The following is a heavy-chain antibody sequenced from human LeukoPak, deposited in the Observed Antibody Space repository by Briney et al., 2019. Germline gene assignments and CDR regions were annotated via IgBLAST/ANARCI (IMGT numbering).Heavy chain of an antibody. Sequence: GGSLRLSCAASGFTFSSYSMNWVRQASGQRLEWISYITPVIDTIYYAHSLKGRFTISRDNARNSVLLQMNSLRVEDTAVYYCTTAKNDYWGQGTVVTVSS. CDR3: TTAKNDY. CDR2: ITPVIDTI. V-gene: IGHV3-48*01. CDR1: GFTFSSYS. J-gene: IGHJ4*02.